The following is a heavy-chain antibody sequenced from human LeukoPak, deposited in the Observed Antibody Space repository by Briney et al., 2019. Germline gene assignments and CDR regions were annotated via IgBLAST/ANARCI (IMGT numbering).Heavy chain of an antibody. J-gene: IGHJ6*02. CDR1: GGSISSGDYY. CDR2: IYYSGST. V-gene: IGHV4-30-4*01. D-gene: IGHD3-10*01. CDR3: ARAGWFGELWYGMDV. Sequence: SETLSLTCTVSGGSISSGDYYWSWIRQPPGKGLEWIGYIYYSGSTYYNPSLKSRVTISVDKSKNQFSLKLSSVTAADTAVYYCARAGWFGELWYGMDVWGQGTTVTVSS.